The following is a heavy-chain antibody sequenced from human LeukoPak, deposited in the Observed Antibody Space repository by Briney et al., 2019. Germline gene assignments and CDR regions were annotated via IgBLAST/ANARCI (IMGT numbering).Heavy chain of an antibody. CDR2: INPSGGST. V-gene: IGHV1-46*01. J-gene: IGHJ3*02. CDR3: ARPLTSLTEAFDI. CDR1: GYTFTSYY. D-gene: IGHD1-14*01. Sequence: ASAKVSCKASGYTFTSYYMHWVRQAPGQGLEWMGIINPSGGSTSYAQKFQGRGTMTRNTSISTAYMELSSLRSEDTAVYYCARPLTSLTEAFDIWGQGTMVTVSS.